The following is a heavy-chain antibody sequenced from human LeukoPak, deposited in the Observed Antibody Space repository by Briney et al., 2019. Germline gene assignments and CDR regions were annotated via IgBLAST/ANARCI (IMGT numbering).Heavy chain of an antibody. CDR2: IYYSGST. CDR1: GGSISSSSYY. V-gene: IGHV4-39*07. Sequence: PSETLSLTCTVSGGSISSSSYYWGWIRQPPGKGLEWIGSIYYSGSTYYNPSLKSRVTISVDTSKNQFSLKLSSVTAADTAVYYCARGGGIAARGGIDYWGQGTLVTVSS. CDR3: ARGGGIAARGGIDY. D-gene: IGHD6-6*01. J-gene: IGHJ4*02.